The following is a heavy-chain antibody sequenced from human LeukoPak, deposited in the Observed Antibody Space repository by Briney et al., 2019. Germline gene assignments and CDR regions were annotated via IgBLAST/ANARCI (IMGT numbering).Heavy chain of an antibody. V-gene: IGHV4-39*01. Sequence: PSETLSLTCTVSGGSVNSGSYYWNWIRQPPGKGLEWIGSIYYSGSTYYNPSLKSRVTISVDTSKNQFSLKLSSVTAADTAVYYCANSAGTFWGWSDYWGQGTLVTVSS. D-gene: IGHD3-16*01. CDR3: ANSAGTFWGWSDY. J-gene: IGHJ4*02. CDR2: IYYSGST. CDR1: GGSVNSGSYY.